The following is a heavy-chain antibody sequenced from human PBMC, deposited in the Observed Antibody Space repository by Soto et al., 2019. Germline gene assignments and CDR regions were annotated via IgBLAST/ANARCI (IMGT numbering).Heavy chain of an antibody. CDR2: ISYDGSNK. J-gene: IGHJ4*02. CDR1: GFTFSSYG. Sequence: PGGSLRLSCAASGFTFSSYGMHWVRQAPGKGLEWVAVISYDGSNKYYADSVKGRFTISRDNSKNTLYLQMNSLRAEDTAVYYCAKDLDPSYYYDSSGYLDYWGQGTLVTVYS. D-gene: IGHD3-22*01. CDR3: AKDLDPSYYYDSSGYLDY. V-gene: IGHV3-30*18.